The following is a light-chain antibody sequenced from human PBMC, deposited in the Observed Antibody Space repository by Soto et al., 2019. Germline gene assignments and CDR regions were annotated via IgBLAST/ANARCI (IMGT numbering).Light chain of an antibody. CDR2: AAS. CDR3: QQSYSSPIP. CDR1: QKISNY. Sequence: QMPQSPSSPSASVGARPTLPPQARQKISNYLNWYQQKPGKAPKLLIYAASSLQSGVPSRFSGSGSGTDFTLTISSLQPEDFTAYYCQQSYSSPIPFGQGTRLEIK. V-gene: IGKV1-39*01. J-gene: IGKJ5*01.